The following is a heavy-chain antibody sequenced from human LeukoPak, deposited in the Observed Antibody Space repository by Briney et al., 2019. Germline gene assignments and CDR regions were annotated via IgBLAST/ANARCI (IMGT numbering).Heavy chain of an antibody. Sequence: SETLSLTCTVSGGSISSYYWSWIRQPPGKGLEWIGYIYYSGSTNYNPSLKSRVTISVDTSKNQFSLKLSSVTAADTAVYYCARGGYCSGGSCYADAFDIWGQGTMVTVSS. CDR1: GGSISSYY. V-gene: IGHV4-59*08. J-gene: IGHJ3*02. CDR2: IYYSGST. CDR3: ARGGYCSGGSCYADAFDI. D-gene: IGHD2-15*01.